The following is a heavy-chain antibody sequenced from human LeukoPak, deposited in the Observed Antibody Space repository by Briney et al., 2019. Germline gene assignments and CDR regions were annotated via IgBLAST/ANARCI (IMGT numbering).Heavy chain of an antibody. V-gene: IGHV3-30*03. CDR3: AITMIVASTGYFDY. D-gene: IGHD3-22*01. CDR2: ISYDGSNK. Sequence: GGSLRLSCAASGFTFSSYGMHWVRQAPGKGLEWVAVISYDGSNKYYADSVKGRFTISRGNSKNTLYLQMNSLRAEDTAVYYCAITMIVASTGYFDYWGQGTLVTVSS. J-gene: IGHJ4*02. CDR1: GFTFSSYG.